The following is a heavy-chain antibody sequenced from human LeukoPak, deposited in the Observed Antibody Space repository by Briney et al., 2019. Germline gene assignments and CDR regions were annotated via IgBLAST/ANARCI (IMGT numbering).Heavy chain of an antibody. CDR1: EFTFVRYA. D-gene: IGHD6-13*01. CDR3: VRDPSYGSSWYYYMDV. Sequence: PGGSLRLFCAASEFTFVRYAMNWVRQAPGKGLEWVSYISSSSFKIGYADYVKGRFTISRDNSKNSLYLQMDSLRVEDTAVYYCVRDPSYGSSWYYYMDVWGKGTTVTVSS. CDR2: ISSSSFKI. J-gene: IGHJ6*03. V-gene: IGHV3-48*03.